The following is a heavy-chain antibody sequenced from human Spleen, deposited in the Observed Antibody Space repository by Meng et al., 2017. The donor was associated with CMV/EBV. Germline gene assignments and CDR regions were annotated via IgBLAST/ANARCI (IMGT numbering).Heavy chain of an antibody. Sequence: ASVKVSCKASGYTFTSYDINWVRQATGQGLEWMGWMNPNSGNTGYAQKLQGRVTMTTGTSTSTAYMELRSLRSDDTAVYYCARSTLVVTPPGIWGQGTMVTVSS. J-gene: IGHJ3*02. CDR1: GYTFTSYD. CDR2: MNPNSGNT. D-gene: IGHD3-22*01. CDR3: ARSTLVVTPPGI. V-gene: IGHV1-8*01.